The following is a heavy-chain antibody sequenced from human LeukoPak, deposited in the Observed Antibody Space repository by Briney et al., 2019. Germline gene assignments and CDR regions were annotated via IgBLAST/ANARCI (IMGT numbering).Heavy chain of an antibody. D-gene: IGHD6-19*01. CDR3: ARHLAVAGTDY. CDR2: IYYSGST. CDR1: GGSISSSSYY. J-gene: IGHJ4*02. Sequence: LETLSLTCTVSGGSISSSSYYWGWIRQPPGKGREWIGSIYYSGSTYYNPSLKSRVTISVDTSKNQFSLKLSSVTAADTAVYYCARHLAVAGTDYWGQGTLITVSS. V-gene: IGHV4-39*01.